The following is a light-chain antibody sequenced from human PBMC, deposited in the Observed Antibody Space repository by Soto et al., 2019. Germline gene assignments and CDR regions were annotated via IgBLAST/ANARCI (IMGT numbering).Light chain of an antibody. CDR3: QQRRNWHRT. CDR1: QSVTTS. J-gene: IGKJ2*01. CDR2: DAS. V-gene: IGKV3-11*01. Sequence: EIALAQSPATLSLSQGERATLYCRTSQSVTTSLAWFQQKPGQAHRLLIYDASNRATDVPARFSGRGSGTDFTLTISSLEPEDVALYYWQQRRNWHRTFGQGTKLEIK.